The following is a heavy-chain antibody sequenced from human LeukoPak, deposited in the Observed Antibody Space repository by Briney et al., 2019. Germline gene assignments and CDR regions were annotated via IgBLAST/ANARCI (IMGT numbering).Heavy chain of an antibody. CDR2: IYYSGST. J-gene: IGHJ3*02. CDR1: GGSISSYY. V-gene: IGHV4-59*01. CDR3: ARGSLYDAFDI. Sequence: SETLSLTCTVSGGSISSYYWSWIRQPPGKGLEWIGYIYYSGSTNYNPSLKSRVHISVDTSKNQFSLKLSSVTAADTAVYYCARGSLYDAFDIWGQGTMVTVSS.